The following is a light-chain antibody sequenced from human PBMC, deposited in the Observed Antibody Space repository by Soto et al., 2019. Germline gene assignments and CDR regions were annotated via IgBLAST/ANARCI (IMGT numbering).Light chain of an antibody. J-gene: IGLJ1*01. CDR1: SSTIGHYDY. CDR2: HVT. Sequence: QSALTQPASVSGSPGQSITISCTGTSSTIGHYDYVSWYQQHPGKAPKLMIYHVTYRPSGVSNRYSGSKSGNSASLTISGLQADDEADYYCCSLTTSHTYVFGSGTKLTVL. V-gene: IGLV2-14*03. CDR3: CSLTTSHTYV.